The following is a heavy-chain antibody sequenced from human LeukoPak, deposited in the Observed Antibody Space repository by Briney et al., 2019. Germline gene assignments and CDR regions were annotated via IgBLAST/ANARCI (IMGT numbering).Heavy chain of an antibody. J-gene: IGHJ4*02. Sequence: GESLKISCKGSGYSFVSYWIGWVRQMPGKGLEWMGIIYPGDSDTRYGPSFQGQVTISADKSISTAYLQWSSLKASDTALYYCARLPYCGGDCYSLIDYWGQGTLVTVSS. V-gene: IGHV5-51*01. CDR1: GYSFVSYW. CDR2: IYPGDSDT. CDR3: ARLPYCGGDCYSLIDY. D-gene: IGHD2-21*02.